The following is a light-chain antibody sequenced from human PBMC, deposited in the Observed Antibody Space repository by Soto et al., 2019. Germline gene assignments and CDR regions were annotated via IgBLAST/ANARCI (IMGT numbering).Light chain of an antibody. Sequence: EIVLTQSPAPLSLSPGESATLSCRASQNVASYLAWFQQKPGQPPRLLVYDVSTRATGIPARFSGSGSETDFTLTISSLDREDVAFYYCKQRSRWPFTYGPGTKVDIK. CDR3: KQRSRWPFT. CDR1: QNVASY. CDR2: DVS. J-gene: IGKJ3*01. V-gene: IGKV3-11*01.